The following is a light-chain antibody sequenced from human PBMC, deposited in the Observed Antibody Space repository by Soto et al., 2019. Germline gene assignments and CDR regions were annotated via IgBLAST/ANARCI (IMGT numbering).Light chain of an antibody. CDR2: GVS. V-gene: IGKV3-15*01. J-gene: IGKJ1*01. CDR1: QSVSSSY. Sequence: LMESAGPRSLSPGERATLYCRASQSVSSSYLAWYQQKPGQAPRLLIYGVSTRATGIPARLSGSGSGTEFTLTISSLQSEDFAVYYCQQYNNWPRTFGQGTKVDIK. CDR3: QQYNNWPRT.